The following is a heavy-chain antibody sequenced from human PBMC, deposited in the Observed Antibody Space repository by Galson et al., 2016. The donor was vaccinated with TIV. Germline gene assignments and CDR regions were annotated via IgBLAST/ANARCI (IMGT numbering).Heavy chain of an antibody. J-gene: IGHJ3*01. CDR2: IAYDGSDK. V-gene: IGHV3-30*18. Sequence: SLRLSCAASEFTFSSYYMRWVRQAPGKGLEWVAVIAYDGSDKHYVGSVKGRFIVSRDNSKTTLDLQMNSLRAEDAAVYYCAKEENSGYYPNDAFDFWGQGTMVIVSS. D-gene: IGHD3-3*01. CDR1: EFTFSSYY. CDR3: AKEENSGYYPNDAFDF.